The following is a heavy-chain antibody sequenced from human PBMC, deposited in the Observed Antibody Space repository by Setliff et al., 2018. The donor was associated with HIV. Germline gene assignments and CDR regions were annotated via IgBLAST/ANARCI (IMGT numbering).Heavy chain of an antibody. V-gene: IGHV7-4-1*02. J-gene: IGHJ6*03. CDR3: ARDPGRRAPTYYYMDV. D-gene: IGHD3-10*01. Sequence: GASVKVSCKASGYTFTTYAMNWVRQAPGQGLEWMGWINTNTGNPTYAQDFTGRFVFSLDTSVSTAYLQISSLKAEDTAVYYCARDPGRRAPTYYYMDVWGKGTTVTVSS. CDR2: INTNTGNP. CDR1: GYTFTTYA.